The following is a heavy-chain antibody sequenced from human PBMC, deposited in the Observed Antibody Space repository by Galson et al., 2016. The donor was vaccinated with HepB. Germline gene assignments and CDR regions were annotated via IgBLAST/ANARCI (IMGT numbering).Heavy chain of an antibody. Sequence: PALVKPTQTLTLTCTFSGFSLTTSGMSVNWIRQPPAKALEWLGRIDWDDDKHYSPSLKTRLTVSKDTSKNQVVLTVTDVDPVDTATYFCARMVWGDWHFDSWGQGILVTVSS. CDR3: ARMVWGDWHFDS. J-gene: IGHJ4*02. CDR2: IDWDDDK. CDR1: GFSLTTSGMS. D-gene: IGHD1-26*01. V-gene: IGHV2-70*11.